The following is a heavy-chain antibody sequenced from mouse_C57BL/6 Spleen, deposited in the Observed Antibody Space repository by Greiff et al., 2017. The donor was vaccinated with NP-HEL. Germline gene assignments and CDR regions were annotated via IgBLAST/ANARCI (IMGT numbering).Heavy chain of an antibody. Sequence: VQLQQPGAELVMPGASVKLSCKASGYTFTSYWMHWVKQRPGQGLEWIGEIDPSDSYTNYNQKFKGKSTLTVDKSSSTAYMQLSSLTSEDSAVYYCARGGLRRGSFAYWGQGTLVTVSA. CDR2: IDPSDSYT. CDR1: GYTFTSYW. D-gene: IGHD2-4*01. J-gene: IGHJ3*01. V-gene: IGHV1-69*01. CDR3: ARGGLRRGSFAY.